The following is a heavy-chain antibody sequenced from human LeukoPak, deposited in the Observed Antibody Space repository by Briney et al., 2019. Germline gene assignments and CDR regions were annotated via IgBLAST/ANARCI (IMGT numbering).Heavy chain of an antibody. Sequence: GASVKVSCKASGYTFTGYYMHWVRQAPGQGLEWMGWINPNSGGTNYAQKFQDRVTMTRDTSISTAYMELSRLRSDDTAVYYCARAPGITFGGVIVRLSFDPWGQGTLVTVSS. CDR3: ARAPGITFGGVIVRLSFDP. J-gene: IGHJ5*02. CDR2: INPNSGGT. CDR1: GYTFTGYY. D-gene: IGHD3-16*02. V-gene: IGHV1-2*02.